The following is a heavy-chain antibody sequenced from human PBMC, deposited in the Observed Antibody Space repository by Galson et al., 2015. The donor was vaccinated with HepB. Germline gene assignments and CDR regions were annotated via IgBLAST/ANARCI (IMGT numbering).Heavy chain of an antibody. Sequence: SLRLSCAASGFNFINYYVSWIRQAPGKGPEWISCISTGSHTIYYADSVKGRFTISRDDAKNSLYLQMNSLRAEDTAVYYCARGPGDAFDIWGQGTMVTVSS. CDR2: ISTGSHTI. CDR3: ARGPGDAFDI. D-gene: IGHD3-10*01. V-gene: IGHV3-11*01. J-gene: IGHJ3*02. CDR1: GFNFINYY.